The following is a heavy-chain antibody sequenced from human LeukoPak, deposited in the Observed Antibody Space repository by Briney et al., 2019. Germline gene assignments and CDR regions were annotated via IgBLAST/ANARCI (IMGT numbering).Heavy chain of an antibody. CDR3: ASATGSYSYFDH. D-gene: IGHD1-26*01. J-gene: IGHJ4*02. Sequence: GESLKISCKASGYSFTTHWIGWVRQMPGKGLEWMGIIYPDDSDTKYSPSFQGQVTISADKSISTAFLQWSSLKASDTAMYYCASATGSYSYFDHRGQGTLVTVSS. CDR1: GYSFTTHW. CDR2: IYPDDSDT. V-gene: IGHV5-51*01.